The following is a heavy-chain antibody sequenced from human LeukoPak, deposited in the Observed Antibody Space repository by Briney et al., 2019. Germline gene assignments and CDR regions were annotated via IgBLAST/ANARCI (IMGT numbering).Heavy chain of an antibody. CDR2: IKQDGSEQ. V-gene: IGHV3-7*01. CDR3: ARDQDSSGWYYTLDY. CDR1: GFTFSRNW. J-gene: IGHJ4*02. Sequence: GGSLRLSCAASGFTFSRNWMSWVRQAPGKGLEWVANIKQDGSEQYYVDSVKGRFTISRDNAKNSLYLQMNSLRAEDTAVYYCARDQDSSGWYYTLDYWGQGTLVTVSS. D-gene: IGHD6-19*01.